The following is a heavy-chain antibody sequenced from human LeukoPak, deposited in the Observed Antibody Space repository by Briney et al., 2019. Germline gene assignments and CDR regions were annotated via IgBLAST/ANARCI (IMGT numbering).Heavy chain of an antibody. CDR1: GVSISNGDHY. D-gene: IGHD3-16*01. CDR3: ARITLSWREFDC. J-gene: IGHJ4*02. CDR2: IYYSGST. Sequence: ASETLSLTCTVSGVSISNGDHYWSWIRQHPGKGLEWIGHIYYSGSTYYNPSLKSRGIISVETSKNQFSLKLSSVTAADTAVYYCARITLSWREFDCWGQGTLVTVSS. V-gene: IGHV4-31*03.